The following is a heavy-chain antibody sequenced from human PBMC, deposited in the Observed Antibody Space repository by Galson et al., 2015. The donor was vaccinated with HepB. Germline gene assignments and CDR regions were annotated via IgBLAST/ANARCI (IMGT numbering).Heavy chain of an antibody. D-gene: IGHD5-12*01. V-gene: IGHV3-30*18. CDR2: ISYDGSNK. J-gene: IGHJ3*02. CDR3: AKDIFSWGGYDEDAFDI. CDR1: GFTFSSYG. Sequence: CAASGFTFSSYGMHWVRQAPGKGLEWVAVISYDGSNKYYADSVKGRFTISRDNSKNTLYLQMNSLRAEDTAVYYCAKDIFSWGGYDEDAFDIWGQGTMVTVSS.